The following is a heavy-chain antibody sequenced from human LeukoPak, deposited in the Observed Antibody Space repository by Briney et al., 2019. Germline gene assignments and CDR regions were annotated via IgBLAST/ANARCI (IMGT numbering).Heavy chain of an antibody. J-gene: IGHJ6*03. V-gene: IGHV5-51*01. Sequence: GESLKISCKGSGYSFTSYWIGWVRQMPGKGLEWMGIIYPGDSHTRYSPSFQGQVTISADKSISTAYLQWSSLKASDTAMYYCARIGYYDSSGYSADYYMDVWGKGTTVTVSS. D-gene: IGHD3-22*01. CDR1: GYSFTSYW. CDR3: ARIGYYDSSGYSADYYMDV. CDR2: IYPGDSHT.